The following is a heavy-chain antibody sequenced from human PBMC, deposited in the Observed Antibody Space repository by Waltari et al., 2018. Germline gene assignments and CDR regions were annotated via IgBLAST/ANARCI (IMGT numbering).Heavy chain of an antibody. Sequence: QVQMQESGPGLVKPSETLSLTCTVSGYSISSGYYWAWIRQAPGKGLEWIGSIYHRGSTYHNPSLKSRVTISVDTFKNQFSRKLSSVTAPDTAVYYCASGSGWYKDWGQGALVTVSS. CDR1: GYSISSGYY. CDR2: IYHRGST. J-gene: IGHJ4*02. CDR3: ASGSGWYKD. D-gene: IGHD6-19*01. V-gene: IGHV4-38-2*02.